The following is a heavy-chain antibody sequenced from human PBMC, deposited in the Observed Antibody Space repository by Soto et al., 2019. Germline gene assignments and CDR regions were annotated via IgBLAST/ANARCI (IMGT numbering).Heavy chain of an antibody. CDR3: ARETGGYSYGWFFDY. CDR2: IYHSGST. Sequence: QVQLQESGPGLVKPSGTLSLTCAVSGGSISSSNWSSWVRQPPGKGLAWIGEIYHSGSTNYNPSLKSRVTISVDKSKNQFSLKLSSVTAADTAVYYCARETGGYSYGWFFDYWGPGTLVTVSS. J-gene: IGHJ4*02. V-gene: IGHV4-4*02. D-gene: IGHD5-18*01. CDR1: GGSISSSNW.